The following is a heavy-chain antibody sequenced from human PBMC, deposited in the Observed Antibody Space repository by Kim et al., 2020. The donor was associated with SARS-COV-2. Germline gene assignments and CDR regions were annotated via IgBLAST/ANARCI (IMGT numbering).Heavy chain of an antibody. CDR2: IKSKTDGGTT. CDR3: TTDRAAYCGGDCYPRDAFDI. D-gene: IGHD2-21*02. CDR1: GFTFSNAW. Sequence: GGSLRLSCAASGFTFSNAWMSWVRQAPGKGLEWVGRIKSKTDGGTTDYAAPVKGRFTISRDDSKNTLYLQMNSLKTEDTAVYYCTTDRAAYCGGDCYPRDAFDIWGQGTMVTVSS. J-gene: IGHJ3*02. V-gene: IGHV3-15*01.